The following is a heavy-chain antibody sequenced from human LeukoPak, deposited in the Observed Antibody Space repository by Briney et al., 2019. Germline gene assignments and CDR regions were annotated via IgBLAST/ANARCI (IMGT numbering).Heavy chain of an antibody. V-gene: IGHV1-2*02. Sequence: ASVKVSCKASGYTFTGYYMHWVRQAPGQGLEWMGWINPNSGGTNYAQKFQGRVTMTRDTSISTAYMELSRLRSDDTAVYYCARAGQFLEWLLGYHYYMDVWGKGTTVTVSS. CDR3: ARAGQFLEWLLGYHYYMDV. J-gene: IGHJ6*03. D-gene: IGHD3-3*01. CDR1: GYTFTGYY. CDR2: INPNSGGT.